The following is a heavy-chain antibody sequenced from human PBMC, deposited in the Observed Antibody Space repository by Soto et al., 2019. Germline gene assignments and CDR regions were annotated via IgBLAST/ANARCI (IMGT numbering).Heavy chain of an antibody. D-gene: IGHD6-13*01. V-gene: IGHV6-1*01. CDR2: TYYRSKWYN. CDR3: ARDVSRIAAAGLAWFDP. CDR1: GDSVSSNSAA. Sequence: SQTLSLTCAISGDSVSSNSAAWNWIRPSPSRGLEWLGRTYYRSKWYNDYAVSVKSRITINPDTSKNQFSLQLNSVTPEDTAVYYCARDVSRIAAAGLAWFDPWGQGTLVTVSS. J-gene: IGHJ5*02.